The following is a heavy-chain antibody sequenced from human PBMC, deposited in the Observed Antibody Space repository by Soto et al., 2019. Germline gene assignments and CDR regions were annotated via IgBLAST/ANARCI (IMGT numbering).Heavy chain of an antibody. J-gene: IGHJ4*02. D-gene: IGHD1-26*01. Sequence: VQPVESGGGVVQPGGSLRLSCAASGFIFSTYGMHWVRQVPGKGLEWVAHISFDGSNEHYADSVKGRFTVSRDNAKNTLALQMNTLTAEDTAVYYCTKEYIVGTTWGYFESWGQGTLVTVSS. CDR1: GFIFSTYG. CDR3: TKEYIVGTTWGYFES. CDR2: ISFDGSNE. V-gene: IGHV3-30*18.